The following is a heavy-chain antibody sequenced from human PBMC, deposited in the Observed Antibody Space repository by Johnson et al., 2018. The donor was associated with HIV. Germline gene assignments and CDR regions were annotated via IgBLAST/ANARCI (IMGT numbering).Heavy chain of an antibody. CDR3: TTEGDAFDI. J-gene: IGHJ3*02. CDR2: LKSRADGGTT. V-gene: IGHV3-15*01. CDR1: GFPFSNAW. Sequence: VQLVESGGGLVKPGGSLRLSCRASGFPFSNAWMNWVRQAPGKGLEWVGHLKSRADGGTTDYAVSVKDRFTILRDDSKNTLYLQMSSLRTEDAGVYYCTTEGDAFDIWGQGTMVTVSS.